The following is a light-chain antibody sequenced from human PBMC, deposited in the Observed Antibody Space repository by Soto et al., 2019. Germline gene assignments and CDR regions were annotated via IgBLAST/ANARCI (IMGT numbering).Light chain of an antibody. J-gene: IGKJ4*01. V-gene: IGKV1-39*01. Sequence: SSFLDWYQQRPGKANRLIIYGASSGETGIPQRFSGSGVGTDFTLTISSLEPEDFATYFCQQNDTTLPDFGGGTKVDIK. CDR3: QQNDTTLPD. CDR2: GAS. CDR1: SSF.